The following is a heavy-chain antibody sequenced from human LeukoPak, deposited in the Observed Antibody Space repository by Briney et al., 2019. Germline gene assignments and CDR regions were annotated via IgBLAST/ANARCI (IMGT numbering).Heavy chain of an antibody. D-gene: IGHD1-26*01. CDR3: AREKGPGWEPADFDY. V-gene: IGHV1-2*02. CDR1: GYTFSDYY. CDR2: INPNSGGT. J-gene: IGHJ4*02. Sequence: ASVKVSCKASGYTFSDYYMHWVRQAPRQGLEWMGWINPNSGGTNYAQKFQGRVTVTRDTSISTAYMELSRLTSDDTAVYYCAREKGPGWEPADFDYWGQGALVTVSS.